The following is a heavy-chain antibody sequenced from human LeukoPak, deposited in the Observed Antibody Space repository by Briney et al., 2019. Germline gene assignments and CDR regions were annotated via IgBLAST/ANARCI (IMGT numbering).Heavy chain of an antibody. D-gene: IGHD3-22*01. CDR2: ISYDGSNK. Sequence: PGGSLRLSCAASRFTFSSYGMHWVRQAPGKGLEWVAVISYDGSNKYYADSVKGRFTISRDNSKNTLYLQMNSLRAEDTAVYYCAKESAYYYDSSGYYSYWGQGTLVTVSS. V-gene: IGHV3-30*18. CDR3: AKESAYYYDSSGYYSY. J-gene: IGHJ4*02. CDR1: RFTFSSYG.